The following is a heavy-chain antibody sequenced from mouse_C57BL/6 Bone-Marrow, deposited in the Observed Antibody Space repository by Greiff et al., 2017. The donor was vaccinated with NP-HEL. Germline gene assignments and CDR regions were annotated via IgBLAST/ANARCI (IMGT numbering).Heavy chain of an antibody. Sequence: QVQLQQPGAELVKPGASVKLSCKASGYTFTSYWMPWVKQRPGQGLEWIGEIDPSDSYTNYNQKFKGKATLTVDTSSSTAYMQLSSLTSEDSAVYYCARDLIFYGSSYWSYEDYWGQGTSVTVSS. J-gene: IGHJ4*01. CDR1: GYTFTSYW. D-gene: IGHD1-1*01. CDR2: IDPSDSYT. V-gene: IGHV1-50*01. CDR3: ARDLIFYGSSYWSYEDY.